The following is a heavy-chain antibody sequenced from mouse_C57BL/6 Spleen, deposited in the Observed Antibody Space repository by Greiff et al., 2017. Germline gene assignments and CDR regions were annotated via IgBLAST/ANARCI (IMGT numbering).Heavy chain of an antibody. CDR3: ARGLRPYAMDY. V-gene: IGHV5-17*01. D-gene: IGHD2-4*01. CDR1: GFTFSDYG. J-gene: IGHJ4*01. Sequence: EVKLQESGGGLVKPGGSLKLSCAASGFTFSDYGMHWVRQAPEKGLEWVAYISSGSSTIYYADTVKGRFTISRDNAKNTLFLQMTSLRSEDTAMYYCARGLRPYAMDYWGQGTSVTVSS. CDR2: ISSGSSTI.